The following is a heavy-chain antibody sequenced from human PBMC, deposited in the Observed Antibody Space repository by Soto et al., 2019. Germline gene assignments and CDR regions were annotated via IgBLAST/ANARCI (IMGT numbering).Heavy chain of an antibody. CDR1: GGSFSSYY. Sequence: SETLSLTCTVSGGSFSSYYWNWIRQPSGKGLEWIGRIYASGNTNYNPSLKRRVSMSVDTSKNQFSLKLSSVTAADTAVYYCARDLKFAQAGYRGKGSQVTVSS. V-gene: IGHV4-4*07. CDR3: ARDLKFAQAGY. CDR2: IYASGNT. D-gene: IGHD6-13*01. J-gene: IGHJ4*02.